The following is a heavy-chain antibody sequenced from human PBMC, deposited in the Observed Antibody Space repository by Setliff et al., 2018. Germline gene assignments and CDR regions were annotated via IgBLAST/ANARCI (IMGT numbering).Heavy chain of an antibody. V-gene: IGHV4-34*01. Sequence: SETLSLTCAVYGGSFSGYYWSWIRQPPGKGPEWIGEINHSGSTNYNPSLKSRVTISVDTSKNQFSLKLSSVTAADTAVYYCARIDIVLMVYADWGQGTMVTVSS. CDR1: GGSFSGYY. CDR3: ARIDIVLMVYAD. CDR2: INHSGST. D-gene: IGHD2-8*01. J-gene: IGHJ3*01.